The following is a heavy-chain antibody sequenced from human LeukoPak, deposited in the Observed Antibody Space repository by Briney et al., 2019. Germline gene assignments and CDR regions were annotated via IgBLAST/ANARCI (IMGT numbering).Heavy chain of an antibody. D-gene: IGHD3-3*01. CDR1: GGSISSGGYY. Sequence: PSETLSLTCTVSGGSISSGGYYWSWIRHPPGKGLEWIGEINHSGSTNYNPSLKSRVTISVDTSKNQFSLKLSSVTAADTAVYYCARGDSQLRFLEWLPYGNWFDPWGQGTLVTVSS. J-gene: IGHJ5*02. CDR3: ARGDSQLRFLEWLPYGNWFDP. V-gene: IGHV4-39*07. CDR2: INHSGST.